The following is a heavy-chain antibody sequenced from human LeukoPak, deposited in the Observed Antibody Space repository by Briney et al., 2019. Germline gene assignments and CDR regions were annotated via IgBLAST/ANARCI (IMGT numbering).Heavy chain of an antibody. CDR3: ARQRVGYFSS. Sequence: GRSLRLSCAASGFTFSNYAMDWVRQAPGKGLEWVALMSYDGSHQDYADSVKGRFTISRDNSNNTVFLQMKSLRTEDTAVYYCARQRVGYFSSWGQGTLVTVSS. D-gene: IGHD2-15*01. V-gene: IGHV3-30*01. CDR2: MSYDGSHQ. CDR1: GFTFSNYA. J-gene: IGHJ4*02.